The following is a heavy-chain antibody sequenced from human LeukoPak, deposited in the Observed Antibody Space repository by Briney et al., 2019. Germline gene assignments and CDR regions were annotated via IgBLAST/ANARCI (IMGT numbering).Heavy chain of an antibody. D-gene: IGHD3-10*01. CDR3: AKDLWGYGSGTYGDY. J-gene: IGHJ4*02. Sequence: GRSLRLSCAASGFTFSNYGMHWVRQAPGKGLEWVAVISYDRTTKYYADSVKGRFTISRDNSKNTLYLQMNSLRAEDTAVYYCAKDLWGYGSGTYGDYWGQGTLVTASS. CDR1: GFTFSNYG. CDR2: ISYDRTTK. V-gene: IGHV3-30*18.